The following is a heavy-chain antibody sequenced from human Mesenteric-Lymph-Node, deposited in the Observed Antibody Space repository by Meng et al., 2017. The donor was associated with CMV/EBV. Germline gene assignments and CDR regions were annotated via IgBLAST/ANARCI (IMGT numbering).Heavy chain of an antibody. Sequence: SGYTFTGCYMHWVRQAPGQGLEWMGWINPNSGGTNYAQKFQGRVTMTRDTSISTAYMELSRLRSDDTAVYYCARGDDFWSGGPWFDPWGQGTLVTVSS. J-gene: IGHJ5*02. V-gene: IGHV1-2*02. CDR1: GYTFTGCY. CDR2: INPNSGGT. CDR3: ARGDDFWSGGPWFDP. D-gene: IGHD3-3*01.